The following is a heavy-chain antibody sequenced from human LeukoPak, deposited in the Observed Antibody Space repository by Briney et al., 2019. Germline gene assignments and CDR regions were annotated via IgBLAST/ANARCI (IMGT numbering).Heavy chain of an antibody. D-gene: IGHD2-2*01. CDR1: GFTVSCNY. CDR3: ARDQTSTAQRGFDY. V-gene: IGHV3-66*02. CDR2: IYSGGTT. J-gene: IGHJ4*02. Sequence: PGGSLRLSCAASGFTVSCNYMSWVRQAPGKGLEWVSVIYSGGTTYYADSVKGRFTISRDNSKNTVYLQMNSLRAEDTAVYYCARDQTSTAQRGFDYWGQGTLVTVSS.